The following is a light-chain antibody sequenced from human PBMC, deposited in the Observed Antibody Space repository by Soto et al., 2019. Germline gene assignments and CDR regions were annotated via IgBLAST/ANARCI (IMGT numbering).Light chain of an antibody. CDR3: QSYDSTLFYV. V-gene: IGLV1-40*01. Sequence: VLTQPPSVSGAPGQRVTISCTGNSSNIGANYDVNWYQQLPGTAPKLIIYGSDNRPSGVPDRFSGSKSGTSASLAITGLQAEDEAEYFCQSYDSTLFYVFGTGTKVTVL. J-gene: IGLJ1*01. CDR2: GSD. CDR1: SSNIGANYD.